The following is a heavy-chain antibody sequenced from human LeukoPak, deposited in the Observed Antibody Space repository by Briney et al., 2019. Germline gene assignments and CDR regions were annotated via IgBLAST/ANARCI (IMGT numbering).Heavy chain of an antibody. CDR3: ALMEIGYYYDSSGYPDQRFDP. J-gene: IGHJ5*02. CDR2: IYTSGST. D-gene: IGHD3-22*01. Sequence: PSETLSLTCTVSGGSISSYYWSWIRQPAGKGLEWIGRIYTSGSTNYNPSLKSRVTMSVDTSKNQFSLKLSSVTAADTAVYYCALMEIGYYYDSSGYPDQRFDPWGQGTLVTVSS. CDR1: GGSISSYY. V-gene: IGHV4-4*07.